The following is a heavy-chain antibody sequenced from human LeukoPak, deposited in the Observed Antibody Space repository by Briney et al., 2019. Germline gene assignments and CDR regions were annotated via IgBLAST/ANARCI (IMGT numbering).Heavy chain of an antibody. CDR1: GYSFTSYW. CDR2: IYPGDSNT. Sequence: GESLKISCKGSGYSFTSYWIGWVRQMPGKGLEWMGIIYPGDSNTRYSPSFEGQVTISADKSISTAYLQWSSLKASDTAMYYCARRAGGYDSSGYYYLDDWGQGTLVTVSS. D-gene: IGHD3-22*01. CDR3: ARRAGGYDSSGYYYLDD. J-gene: IGHJ4*02. V-gene: IGHV5-51*01.